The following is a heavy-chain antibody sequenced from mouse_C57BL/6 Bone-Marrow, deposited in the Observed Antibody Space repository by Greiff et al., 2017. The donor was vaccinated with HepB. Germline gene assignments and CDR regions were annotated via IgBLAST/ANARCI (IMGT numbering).Heavy chain of an antibody. CDR2: ISSGGDYI. V-gene: IGHV5-9-1*02. D-gene: IGHD1-2*01. CDR3: TRVALRPWYFDV. Sequence: DVQLVESGEGLVKPGGSLKLSCAASGFTFSSYAMSWVRQTPEKRLEWVAYISSGGDYIYYADTVKGRFTISRDNARNTLYLQMSSLKSEDTAMYYCTRVALRPWYFDVWGTGTTVTVSS. J-gene: IGHJ1*03. CDR1: GFTFSSYA.